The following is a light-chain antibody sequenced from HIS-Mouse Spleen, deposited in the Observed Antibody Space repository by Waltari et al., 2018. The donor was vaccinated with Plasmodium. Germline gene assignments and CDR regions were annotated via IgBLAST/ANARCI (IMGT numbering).Light chain of an antibody. CDR3: YSTDSSGNHRV. CDR2: EDI. J-gene: IGLJ3*02. V-gene: IGLV3-10*01. Sequence: SYELTQPPSVSVSPGQTARITCSGDALPNKYAYWYQQKSGQAPVLVIYEDIKRPSGIPYRFSGSSSGKMATLTISGAQVEDEADYYCYSTDSSGNHRVFGGGTKLTVL. CDR1: ALPNKY.